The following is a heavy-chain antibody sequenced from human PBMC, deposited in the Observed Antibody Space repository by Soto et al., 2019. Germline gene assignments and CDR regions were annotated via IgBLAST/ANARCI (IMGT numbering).Heavy chain of an antibody. CDR1: GFTFSSYG. V-gene: IGHV3-30*18. CDR3: AKDAQYAFDI. Sequence: QVQRVESGGGVVQPGRSLRLSCAASGFTFSSYGMNWVRQAPGKGLEWVAVISYDGSNKYYADSVKGRFTISRDNSKNTLYMQMTSLRAEDTAVYYCAKDAQYAFDIWGQGTMVTVSS. J-gene: IGHJ3*02. CDR2: ISYDGSNK.